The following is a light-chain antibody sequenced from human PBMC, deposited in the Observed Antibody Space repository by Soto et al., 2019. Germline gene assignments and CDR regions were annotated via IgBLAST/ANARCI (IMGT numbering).Light chain of an antibody. J-gene: IGLJ1*01. CDR2: DVS. CDR3: SSYTSSSNPYV. V-gene: IGLV2-14*01. Sequence: QSVLTQPASVSGSPGQSITISCTGTSSDVGGYNYVSWYQQHPGKAPKLMIYDVSNRPSGVSNRVSGSKSGNTASLTISGLQAEDEADYYCSSYTSSSNPYVFGTGNKVPVL. CDR1: SSDVGGYNY.